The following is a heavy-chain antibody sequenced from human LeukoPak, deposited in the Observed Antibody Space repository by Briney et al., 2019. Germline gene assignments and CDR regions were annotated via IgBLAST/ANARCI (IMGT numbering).Heavy chain of an antibody. Sequence: ASVKVSCKASGGTFSSYAISWVRQAPGQGLEWMGGIIPIFGTANYAQKFQGRVTITADKSTSTAYMELSSLRSEDTAVYYCARTTEAHSWQTRYYSYYMDVWGKGTTVTVSS. D-gene: IGHD6-13*01. J-gene: IGHJ6*03. CDR2: IIPIFGTA. CDR3: ARTTEAHSWQTRYYSYYMDV. V-gene: IGHV1-69*06. CDR1: GGTFSSYA.